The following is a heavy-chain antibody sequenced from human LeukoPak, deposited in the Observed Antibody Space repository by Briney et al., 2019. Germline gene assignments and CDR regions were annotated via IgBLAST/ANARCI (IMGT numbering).Heavy chain of an antibody. CDR2: INWNGGST. Sequence: PGGPLRLSCAASGFTFSSYSMNWVRQAPGKGLEWVSGINWNGGSTGYADSVKGRFTISRDNAKNSLYLQMNSLRAEDTALYYCARATDAFDIWGQGTMVTVSS. J-gene: IGHJ3*02. V-gene: IGHV3-20*04. CDR3: ARATDAFDI. CDR1: GFTFSSYS.